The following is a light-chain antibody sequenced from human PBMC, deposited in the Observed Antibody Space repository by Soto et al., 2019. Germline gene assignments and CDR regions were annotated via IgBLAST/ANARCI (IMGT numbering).Light chain of an antibody. CDR1: SSDIGRYNY. CDR3: SSYTVTSVTLYV. CDR2: EVS. Sequence: QSVLSQPASVSGSPGQSITISCTGTSSDIGRYNYVSWYQQHPGMAPQLLIYEVSDRPSGVSNRFSGSKSGNTASLTISGLQAEDEADYYCSSYTVTSVTLYVFGTGTKVTVL. V-gene: IGLV2-14*01. J-gene: IGLJ1*01.